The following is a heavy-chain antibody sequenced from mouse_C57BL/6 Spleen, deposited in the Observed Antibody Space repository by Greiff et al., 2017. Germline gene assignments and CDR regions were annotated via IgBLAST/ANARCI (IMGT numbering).Heavy chain of an antibody. CDR1: GYTFTTYP. CDR2: FHPYNDDT. D-gene: IGHD2-3*01. CDR3: ARPFYDGYYSFAY. V-gene: IGHV1-47*01. J-gene: IGHJ3*01. Sequence: VQLQQSGAELVKPGASVKMSCKASGYTFTTYPLAWLKQNHGKSPEWIGNFHPYNDDTKYNEKFKGKATLTVDKSSRRVYLELSRLTSYDSAVYYCARPFYDGYYSFAYWGQGTLVTVSA.